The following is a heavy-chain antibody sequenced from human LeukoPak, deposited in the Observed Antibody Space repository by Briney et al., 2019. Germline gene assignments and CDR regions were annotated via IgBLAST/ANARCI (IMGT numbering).Heavy chain of an antibody. CDR2: ISAYNGNT. Sequence: ASVKVSCKASGYTFTGYGISWVRQAPGQGLEWMGWISAYNGNTNYAQKLQGRVTMTTDTSTSTAYMELRSLRSDDTAVYYCARVIDCSGGSCYPYYYYYYMDVWGKGTTVTISS. J-gene: IGHJ6*03. V-gene: IGHV1-18*01. D-gene: IGHD2-15*01. CDR1: GYTFTGYG. CDR3: ARVIDCSGGSCYPYYYYYYMDV.